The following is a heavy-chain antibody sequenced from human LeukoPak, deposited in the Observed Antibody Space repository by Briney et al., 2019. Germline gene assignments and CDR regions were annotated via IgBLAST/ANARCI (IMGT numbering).Heavy chain of an antibody. V-gene: IGHV3-21*01. CDR3: ARRYYDSSGYSVYYYYMDV. D-gene: IGHD3-22*01. CDR1: GFTFSSYE. CDR2: ISSSSSYI. J-gene: IGHJ6*03. Sequence: PGGSLRLSCAASGFTFSSYEMNWVRQAPGKGLEWVSSISSSSSYIYYADSVKGRFTISRDNAKNSLYLQMNSLRAEDTAVYYCARRYYDSSGYSVYYYYMDVWGKGTTVTVSS.